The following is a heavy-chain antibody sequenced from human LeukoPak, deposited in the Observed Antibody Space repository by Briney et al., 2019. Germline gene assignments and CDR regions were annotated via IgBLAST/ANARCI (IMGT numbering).Heavy chain of an antibody. V-gene: IGHV5-51*01. CDR1: GYIFTSYW. CDR2: IYPGDSYT. CDR3: ARLHCSSTSCYTASLSEFDH. D-gene: IGHD2-2*02. Sequence: GESLKISCKGSGYIFTSYWIGWVRQLPGKGLEWMGIIYPGDSYTRYSPSFQGQVTISADKSISTAYLQWSSLKASDTAMYYCARLHCSSTSCYTASLSEFDHWGQGTLVTVSS. J-gene: IGHJ5*02.